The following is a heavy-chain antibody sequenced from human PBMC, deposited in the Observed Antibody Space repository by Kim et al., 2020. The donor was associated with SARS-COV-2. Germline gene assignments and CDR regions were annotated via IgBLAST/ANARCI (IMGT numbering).Heavy chain of an antibody. J-gene: IGHJ4*02. Sequence: TDKHSLKSRVTISVDTCKSQFTLKLSSVTAADTAVYYCARGSPQYGDYTHWGQGTLVTVSS. V-gene: IGHV4-59*09. D-gene: IGHD4-17*01. CDR3: ARGSPQYGDYTH.